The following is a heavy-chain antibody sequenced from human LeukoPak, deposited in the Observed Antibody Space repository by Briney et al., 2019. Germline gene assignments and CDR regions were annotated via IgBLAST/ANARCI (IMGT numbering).Heavy chain of an antibody. J-gene: IGHJ4*02. Sequence: ASVKVSCKASGYTFTSYAMHWVRQAPGQGLDWMGSINPSSGKTKYSQKFQGRVTITRDTSASTAYMELSSLRSEDTAVYYCARDLTHRRNYDSSGYRIVPALWGRGTLVTVSS. V-gene: IGHV1-3*01. CDR1: GYTFTSYA. CDR3: ARDLTHRRNYDSSGYRIVPAL. D-gene: IGHD3-22*01. CDR2: INPSSGKT.